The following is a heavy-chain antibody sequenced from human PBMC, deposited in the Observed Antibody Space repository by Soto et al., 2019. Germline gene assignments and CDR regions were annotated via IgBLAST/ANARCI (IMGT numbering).Heavy chain of an antibody. V-gene: IGHV1-69*01. J-gene: IGHJ4*02. Sequence: QAQVVQSGAEVRQPGSSVKLSCKASEGTFNSYAIAWVRQAPGQGLEWMGGIIPYYNTLNYAQKFQDRGTITADDYTNTVYMELSSLRSDDTAVYFCASGASRWYPYFFASWAQGPLFTVSS. CDR1: EGTFNSYA. CDR3: ASGASRWYPYFFAS. CDR2: IIPYYNTL. D-gene: IGHD6-13*01.